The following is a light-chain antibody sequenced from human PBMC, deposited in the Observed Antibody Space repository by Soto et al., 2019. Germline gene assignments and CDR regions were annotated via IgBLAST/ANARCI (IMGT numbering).Light chain of an antibody. J-gene: IGKJ4*01. CDR1: QDISNY. Sequence: DIPMTQSPSSLSASVGDRVTITCQASQDISNYLNWYQQKPGKAPKLLIYDASNLETGVPSRFSGSGSGTDFTFTISSLQPEDIATYYCQQYDNLPPLTFGGGTKVESK. V-gene: IGKV1-33*01. CDR2: DAS. CDR3: QQYDNLPPLT.